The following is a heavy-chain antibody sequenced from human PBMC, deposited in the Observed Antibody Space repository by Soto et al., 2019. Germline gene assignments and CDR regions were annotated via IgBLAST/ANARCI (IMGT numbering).Heavy chain of an antibody. CDR2: TYITGDT. V-gene: IGHV4-4*07. J-gene: IGHJ4*02. D-gene: IGHD6-19*01. CDR1: GYSISSYY. CDR3: AREYTEIVDGPTPFYFDY. Sequence: GTLSLTFSVSGYSISSYYWSWIRPSAGKGLEWIGRTYITGDTNYSPSLKSRLTMSLDTSKNQLSLKLSSVTAADTAVYYCAREYTEIVDGPTPFYFDYWGQGTPVTVSS.